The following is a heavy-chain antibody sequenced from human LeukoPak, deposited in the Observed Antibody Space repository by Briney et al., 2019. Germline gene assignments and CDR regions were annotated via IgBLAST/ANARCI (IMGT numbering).Heavy chain of an antibody. CDR3: ARDLRDSSGYYRDAFDI. CDR1: GGSISSYY. Sequence: SETLSLTCTVSGGSISSYYWSWIRQPAGKGLEWSGRIYTSGSTNYNPSLKSRVTMSVDTSKNQFSLKLSSVTAADTAVYYCARDLRDSSGYYRDAFDIWGQGTMVTVPS. CDR2: IYTSGST. V-gene: IGHV4-4*07. D-gene: IGHD3-22*01. J-gene: IGHJ3*02.